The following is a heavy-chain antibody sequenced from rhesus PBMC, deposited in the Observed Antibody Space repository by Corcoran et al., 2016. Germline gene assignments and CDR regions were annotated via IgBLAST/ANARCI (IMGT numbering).Heavy chain of an antibody. CDR1: GGSISSSY. V-gene: IGHV4-173*01. J-gene: IGHJ1*01. D-gene: IGHD4-23*01. Sequence: QLQLQESGPGLVKPSETLSVTCAVSGGSISSSYWSWIRQAPGKGLEWIGGIYGSGGSTEYNPSLKSRVTISIDTSKNQFSLKLSSVTAADTAVYYCAREYSNYGGYFEFWGQGALVTVSS. CDR2: IYGSGGST. CDR3: AREYSNYGGYFEF.